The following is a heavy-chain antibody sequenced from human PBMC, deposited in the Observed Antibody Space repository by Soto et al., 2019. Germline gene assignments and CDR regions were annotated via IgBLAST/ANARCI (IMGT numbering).Heavy chain of an antibody. D-gene: IGHD1-1*01. CDR2: ISGNNGNT. CDR3: ALTNWNMDYDFGMDV. V-gene: IGHV1-18*01. J-gene: IGHJ6*02. Sequence: QVQLVQSAAEVKKPGASVKVSCTASGHTLSRYGISWIRQAPGQGLEWLGWISGNNGNTNYAPKFRDRVTMTDDPSTSTVFLEVRSLRSDDTATYYCALTNWNMDYDFGMDVWGQGTTVIVS. CDR1: GHTLSRYG.